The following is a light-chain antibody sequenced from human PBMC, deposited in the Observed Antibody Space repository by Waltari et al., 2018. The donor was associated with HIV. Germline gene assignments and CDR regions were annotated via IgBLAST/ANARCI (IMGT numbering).Light chain of an antibody. J-gene: IGLJ1*01. V-gene: IGLV1-40*01. CDR1: SSNIGAGYD. CDR2: GNT. CDR3: CSYTGSSTRRPYV. Sequence: QSVLTQPPSVSGAPGQRVTISCTGSSSNIGAGYDVHWYQQLPGTAPKVLIYGNTNRPSGVSNRFSGSKSGNTASLTISGLQAEDEADYYCCSYTGSSTRRPYVFGTGTKVTVL.